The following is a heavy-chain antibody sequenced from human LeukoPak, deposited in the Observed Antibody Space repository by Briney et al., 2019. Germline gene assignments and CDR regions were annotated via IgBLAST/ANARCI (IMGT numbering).Heavy chain of an antibody. CDR2: IYYSGDT. CDR1: GGSVSDINYF. CDR3: ARSPSLLRYFDY. D-gene: IGHD3-9*01. Sequence: SETLSLTCTVSGGSVSDINYFWGWIRQPPGKGLEWIGSIYYSGDTYYNPSLKSRVTISVDTSKNQFSLKLSSVTAADTAVYYCARSPSLLRYFDYWGQGTLVTVSS. J-gene: IGHJ4*02. V-gene: IGHV4-39*07.